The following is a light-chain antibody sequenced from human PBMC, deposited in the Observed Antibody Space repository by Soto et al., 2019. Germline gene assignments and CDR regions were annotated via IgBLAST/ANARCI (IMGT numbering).Light chain of an antibody. CDR2: DAS. J-gene: IGKJ1*01. CDR3: QQYGGSPL. CDR1: QSVSSY. Sequence: EIVLTQSPATLSLSPGERATLSCRASQSVSSYLAWYQQKPGQAPRLLIYDASNRATGIPARFSGSGSGTDFTLTISSLEPEDFAVYYCQQYGGSPLFGQGTKVDIK. V-gene: IGKV3-11*01.